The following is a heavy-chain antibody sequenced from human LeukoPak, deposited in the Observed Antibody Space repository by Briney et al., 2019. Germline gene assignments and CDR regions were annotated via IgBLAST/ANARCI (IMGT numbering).Heavy chain of an antibody. Sequence: SETLSLTCAVYGGSFSGYYWSWIRQPPGKGLEWIGEINHSGSTNYNPSLKSRVTISVDTSKNQSSLKLSSVTAADTAVYYCARGNIAGGTGGRRYYFDYWGQGTLVTVSS. CDR2: INHSGST. CDR1: GGSFSGYY. V-gene: IGHV4-34*01. D-gene: IGHD6-25*01. CDR3: ARGNIAGGTGGRRYYFDY. J-gene: IGHJ4*02.